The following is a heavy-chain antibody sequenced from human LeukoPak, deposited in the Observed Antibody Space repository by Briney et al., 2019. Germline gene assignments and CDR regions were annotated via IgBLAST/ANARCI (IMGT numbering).Heavy chain of an antibody. CDR3: ARDSSGWERDYYSMDV. CDR2: ISAYNGNT. J-gene: IGHJ6*03. D-gene: IGHD6-19*01. V-gene: IGHV1-18*01. CDR1: GYTFTSYG. Sequence: ASVKVSCKASGYTFTSYGISWVRQAPGQGLEWMGWISAYNGNTNYAQKLQGRVTMTTDTSTSTAYMELRSLRSDDTAVYYCARDSSGWERDYYSMDVWGKGTTVTVSS.